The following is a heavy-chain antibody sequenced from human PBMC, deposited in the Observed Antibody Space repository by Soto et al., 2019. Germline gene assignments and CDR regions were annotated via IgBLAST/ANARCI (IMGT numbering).Heavy chain of an antibody. CDR1: GFTFSRYG. J-gene: IGHJ6*02. CDR2: ISVSGDNT. V-gene: IGHV3-23*01. CDR3: AKDAKIRTKVWFPAGYGMDV. Sequence: PGGSLRLSCEASGFTFSRYGMSWVRPAPGRGLQWVAGISVSGDNTSYADSARGRFTIYRDNSKNTLYLQMNSLRAEDTALYYCAKDAKIRTKVWFPAGYGMDVWGQGTTVTVSS. D-gene: IGHD3-10*01.